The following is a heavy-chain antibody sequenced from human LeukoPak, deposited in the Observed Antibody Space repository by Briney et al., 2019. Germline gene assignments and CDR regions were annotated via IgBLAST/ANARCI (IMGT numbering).Heavy chain of an antibody. CDR1: GFTFSSHA. D-gene: IGHD6-13*01. Sequence: GGSLRLSCAASGFTFSSHAMSWVRQAPGKGLEWVSVIGTGIVDTYYADSVKGRFTISRDNSKNTVYLQLNSLRAEDTAVYYCAKRVAAPGRTYYFDYWGQGTLVIVSS. V-gene: IGHV3-23*01. CDR2: IGTGIVDT. J-gene: IGHJ4*02. CDR3: AKRVAAPGRTYYFDY.